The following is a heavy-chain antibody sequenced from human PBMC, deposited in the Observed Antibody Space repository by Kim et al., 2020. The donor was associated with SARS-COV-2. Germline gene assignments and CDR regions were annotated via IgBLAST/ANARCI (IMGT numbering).Heavy chain of an antibody. V-gene: IGHV1-69*13. CDR2: IIPIFGTA. CDR3: ARVPLATTPDDYYYGMDV. J-gene: IGHJ6*02. D-gene: IGHD5-12*01. CDR1: GGTFSSYA. Sequence: SVKVSCKASGGTFSSYAISWVRQAPGQGLEWMGGIIPIFGTANYAQKFQGRVTITADESTSTAYMELSSLRSEDTAVYYCARVPLATTPDDYYYGMDVWGQGTTVTVSS.